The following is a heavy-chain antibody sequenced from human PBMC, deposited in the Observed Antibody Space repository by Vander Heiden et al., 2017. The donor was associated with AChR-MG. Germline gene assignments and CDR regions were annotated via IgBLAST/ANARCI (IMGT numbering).Heavy chain of an antibody. D-gene: IGHD3-10*01. CDR1: GFTFDDYT. V-gene: IGHV3-43*01. Sequence: EVQLVESGGVVVQPGGSLRLSCSASGFTFDDYTMHWVRQAPGKGLEWVSLISWDGGSTYYADSVKGRFTISRDNSKNSLYLQMNSLRTEDTALYYCAKDSRITMVRGPHYGMDVWGQGTTVTVSS. CDR3: AKDSRITMVRGPHYGMDV. CDR2: ISWDGGST. J-gene: IGHJ6*02.